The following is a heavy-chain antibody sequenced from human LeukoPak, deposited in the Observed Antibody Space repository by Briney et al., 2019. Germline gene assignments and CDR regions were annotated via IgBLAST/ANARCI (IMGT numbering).Heavy chain of an antibody. Sequence: SETLSLTCTVSGGSISSYYWSWIRQPPGKGLEWIGYISYRGSTNYNPSLTSRVSISVETSKNQFSLKLSSVTAADTAVYYCARGNWNYASFWFDPWGQGTLVTVSS. V-gene: IGHV4-59*01. CDR3: ARGNWNYASFWFDP. D-gene: IGHD1-7*01. J-gene: IGHJ5*02. CDR2: ISYRGST. CDR1: GGSISSYY.